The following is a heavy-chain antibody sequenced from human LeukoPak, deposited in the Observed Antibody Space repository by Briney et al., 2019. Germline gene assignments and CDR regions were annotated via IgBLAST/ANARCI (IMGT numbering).Heavy chain of an antibody. J-gene: IGHJ4*02. D-gene: IGHD3-3*01. V-gene: IGHV3-74*01. Sequence: GGSLRLSCAASGFDFSSNWMHWVRNAPGQGLVWVSRIKGDGISTNYADSVKGRFTISRDIAKNTLYLQMNSLRAEDTGVYYCAKDHYWSIDYWGRGTLVTVSS. CDR1: GFDFSSNW. CDR2: IKGDGIST. CDR3: AKDHYWSIDY.